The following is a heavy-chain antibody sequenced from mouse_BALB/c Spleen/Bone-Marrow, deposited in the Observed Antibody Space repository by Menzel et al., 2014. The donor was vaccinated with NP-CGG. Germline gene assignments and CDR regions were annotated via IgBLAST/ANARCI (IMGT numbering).Heavy chain of an antibody. CDR1: GYTFTSYY. Sequence: QVQLQQSGAELVKPGASVKLSCKASGYTFTSYYMYWVKQRPGQGLEWIGEINPSNGGTNFNEKFKSKATLTVDKSSSTACMQLSSLTSEDSAVYYCTRSGTSWLQRSWYFDVWGAGTTVTVSS. V-gene: IGHV1S81*02. CDR3: TRSGTSWLQRSWYFDV. J-gene: IGHJ1*01. CDR2: INPSNGGT. D-gene: IGHD2-2*01.